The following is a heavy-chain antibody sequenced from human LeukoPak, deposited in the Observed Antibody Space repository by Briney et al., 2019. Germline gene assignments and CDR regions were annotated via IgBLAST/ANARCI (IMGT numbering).Heavy chain of an antibody. CDR2: ISAYNGNT. Sequence: ASVTVSCTASGYTFTSYGISWVRQAPGQGLEWMGWISAYNGNTNYAQKLQGRVTITTDTPTSTAYMELRSLRSDDTAVYYCARAKSSSGWSLDYWGQGTLVTVSS. CDR1: GYTFTSYG. J-gene: IGHJ4*02. D-gene: IGHD6-19*01. CDR3: ARAKSSSGWSLDY. V-gene: IGHV1-18*01.